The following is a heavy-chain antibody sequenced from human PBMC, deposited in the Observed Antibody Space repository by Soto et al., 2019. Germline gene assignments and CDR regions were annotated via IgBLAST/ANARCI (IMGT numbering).Heavy chain of an antibody. CDR2: ISSSSSYI. CDR1: GFTFSSYS. V-gene: IGHV3-21*01. J-gene: IGHJ4*02. Sequence: EVQLVESGGGLVKPGGSLRLSCAASGFTFSSYSMNWVRQAPGKGLEWVSSISSSSSYIYYADSVKGRFTISRDNAKNSLNLQINSLRAEATAVYYCAMGGVAATSYWGQGTLVTVSS. D-gene: IGHD2-15*01. CDR3: AMGGVAATSY.